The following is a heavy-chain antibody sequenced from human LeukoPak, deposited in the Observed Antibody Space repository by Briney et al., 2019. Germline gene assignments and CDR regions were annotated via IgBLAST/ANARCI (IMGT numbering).Heavy chain of an antibody. CDR2: ISAYNGNT. Sequence: ASVKVSCKASGYTFTSYGISWVRQAPGQGLEWMGWISAYNGNTNYAQKLQRRVTMTTATSTSTGYMELRSLRYDDTAVFYCARATYSRSTSCYLSHDAFDIWGQGAIVTVSS. D-gene: IGHD2-2*01. V-gene: IGHV1-18*01. CDR3: ARATYSRSTSCYLSHDAFDI. CDR1: GYTFTSYG. J-gene: IGHJ3*02.